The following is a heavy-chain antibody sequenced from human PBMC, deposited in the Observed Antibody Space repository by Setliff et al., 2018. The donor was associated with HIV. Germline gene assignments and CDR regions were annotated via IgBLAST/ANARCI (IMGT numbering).Heavy chain of an antibody. CDR3: ATGITVAPDY. CDR2: INHSGST. V-gene: IGHV4-34*01. D-gene: IGHD6-19*01. J-gene: IGHJ4*02. CDR1: GESFSAYF. Sequence: SETLSLTCAVYGESFSAYFWSWIRQPPGEGLEWIGLINHSGSTNYNPSLKSRVTISLGTSQNQFSLKMTSVTAADTAVYYCATGITVAPDYWGQGSLVTVSS.